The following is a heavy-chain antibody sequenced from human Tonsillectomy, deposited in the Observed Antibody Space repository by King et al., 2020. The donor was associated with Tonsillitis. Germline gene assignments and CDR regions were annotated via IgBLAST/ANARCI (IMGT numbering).Heavy chain of an antibody. J-gene: IGHJ6*02. D-gene: IGHD4-17*01. Sequence: VQLVESGGGLVQPGGSLTLSCAASGFPFSGAAMHWVRQASGKGLEWVGLIRSKANSYATVYAASVNGRFTVSRDDSKKTAYLQANSLKTEDTAVYYCTRGGDYDSGYYYGMDVWGQGTTVTVSS. V-gene: IGHV3-73*02. CDR3: TRGGDYDSGYYYGMDV. CDR2: IRSKANSYAT. CDR1: GFPFSGAA.